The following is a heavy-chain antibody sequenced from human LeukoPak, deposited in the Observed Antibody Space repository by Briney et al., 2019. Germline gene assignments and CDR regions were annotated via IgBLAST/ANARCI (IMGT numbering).Heavy chain of an antibody. CDR3: ARRGHYDYWSGYPNWFDP. D-gene: IGHD3-3*01. J-gene: IGHJ5*02. CDR2: INHSGST. CDR1: GGSFSGYY. V-gene: IGHV4-34*01. Sequence: SETLSLTCAVYGGSFSGYYWSWIRQPPGKGLEWIGEINHSGSTNYNLSLKSRVTISVDTSKNQFSLKLSSVTAADTAVYYCARRGHYDYWSGYPNWFDPWGQGTLVTVSS.